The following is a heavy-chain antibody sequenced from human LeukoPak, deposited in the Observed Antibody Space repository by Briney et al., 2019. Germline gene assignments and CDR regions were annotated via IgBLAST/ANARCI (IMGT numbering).Heavy chain of an antibody. Sequence: GGSLRLSCAASGFTFSSYWMSWVRQAPGKGLEWVANIKQDGSEKYYVDSVKGRFTISRDNAKNSLYLQMNSLRAEDTAVYYCAREASGGYSSGWYGGGDYWGQGTLVTVSS. J-gene: IGHJ4*02. CDR2: IKQDGSEK. CDR3: AREASGGYSSGWYGGGDY. D-gene: IGHD6-19*01. CDR1: GFTFSSYW. V-gene: IGHV3-7*01.